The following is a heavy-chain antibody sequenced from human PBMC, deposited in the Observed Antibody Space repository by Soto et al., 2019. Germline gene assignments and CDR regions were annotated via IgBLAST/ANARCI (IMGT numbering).Heavy chain of an antibody. J-gene: IGHJ4*02. CDR3: AREEYYYGSGAFFDY. Sequence: QVQLVQSGAEVKKPGSSVKVSCKASRGTFSSYTISWVRQAPGQGLEWMGRIIPILGIANYAQKLQGRVTITADKSTSTAYMELSSLRSEATAVYYCAREEYYYGSGAFFDYWGQGTLVTVSS. D-gene: IGHD3-10*01. V-gene: IGHV1-69*08. CDR1: RGTFSSYT. CDR2: IIPILGIA.